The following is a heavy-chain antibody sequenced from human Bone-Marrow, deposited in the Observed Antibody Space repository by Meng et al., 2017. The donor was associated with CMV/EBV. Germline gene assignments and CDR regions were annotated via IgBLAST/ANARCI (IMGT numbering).Heavy chain of an antibody. J-gene: IGHJ6*02. Sequence: GESLKISCAASGFTFSSYAMRWVRQAPGKGLEWVSAISGSGGSTYYADSVKGRFTISRDNSKNTLYLQMNSLRAEDTAVYYCATVGYCSSTSCYTYYYYYYGMDVWGQGTTVTVSS. CDR1: GFTFSSYA. D-gene: IGHD2-2*02. CDR3: ATVGYCSSTSCYTYYYYYYGMDV. CDR2: ISGSGGST. V-gene: IGHV3-23*01.